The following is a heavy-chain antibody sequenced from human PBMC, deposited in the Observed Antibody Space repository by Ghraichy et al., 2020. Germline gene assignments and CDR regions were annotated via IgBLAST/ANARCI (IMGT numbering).Heavy chain of an antibody. CDR2: MNPNSGNT. D-gene: IGHD3-16*01. CDR1: GYTFTSYD. Sequence: ASVKVSCKASGYTFTSYDINWVRQATGPGLEWMGWMNPNSGNTGYAQKFQGRVTMTRNTSISTAYMELSSLRSEDTAVYYCARVWGFPQNPYYFDYWGQGTLVTVSS. V-gene: IGHV1-8*01. J-gene: IGHJ4*02. CDR3: ARVWGFPQNPYYFDY.